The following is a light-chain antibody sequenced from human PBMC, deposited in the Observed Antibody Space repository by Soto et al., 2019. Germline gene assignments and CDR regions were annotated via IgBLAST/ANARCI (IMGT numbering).Light chain of an antibody. CDR3: QQYNNWPPWT. J-gene: IGKJ1*01. Sequence: EIVMTQSPATLSVSPGERATRSCRASQSVSSNLAWYQQKPGQAPRLLIYSASTRATGIPSRFSGSGSGTEFTLTISSLQSEDFAVYYCQQYNNWPPWTFGQWTKVDIK. CDR2: SAS. CDR1: QSVSSN. V-gene: IGKV3-15*01.